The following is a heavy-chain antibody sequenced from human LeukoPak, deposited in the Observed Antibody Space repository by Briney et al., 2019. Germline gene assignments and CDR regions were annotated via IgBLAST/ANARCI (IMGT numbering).Heavy chain of an antibody. CDR1: GYSISSGYY. D-gene: IGHD5-12*01. CDR3: ARDSEWLRFDY. CDR2: IYHSGST. Sequence: SETLSLTCTVSGYSISSGYYWGWIRQPPGKGLEWIGSIYHSGSTYYNPSLKSRVTISVDTSKNQFSLKLSSVTAADTAVYYCARDSEWLRFDYWGQGTLVTVSS. J-gene: IGHJ4*02. V-gene: IGHV4-38-2*02.